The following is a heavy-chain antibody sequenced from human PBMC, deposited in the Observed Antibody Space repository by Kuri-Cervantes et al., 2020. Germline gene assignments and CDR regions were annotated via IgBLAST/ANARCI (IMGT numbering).Heavy chain of an antibody. CDR1: GFTFDDYA. D-gene: IGHD6-19*01. Sequence: SLKISCAASGFTFDDYAMHWVRQAPGTGLEWVSGISWNSGRIAYADSVKGRFTISRDNAKNSLYLQMNSLRTEDTALYYCAKDSGRYADYYYYGMDVWGQGTTVTV. CDR3: AKDSGRYADYYYYGMDV. CDR2: ISWNSGRI. J-gene: IGHJ6*02. V-gene: IGHV3-9*01.